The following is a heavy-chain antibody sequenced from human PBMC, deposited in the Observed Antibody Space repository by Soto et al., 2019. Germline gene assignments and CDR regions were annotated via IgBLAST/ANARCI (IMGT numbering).Heavy chain of an antibody. V-gene: IGHV1-18*01. Sequence: ASVKVSCKASGYTFTSYGISWVRQAPGQGLEWMGWISAYNGNTNYAQKLQGRVTMTTDTSTSTAYMELRSLRSDDTAVYYCARVNVVVPAAMLNWFDPWGQGTLVTVSS. D-gene: IGHD2-2*01. J-gene: IGHJ5*02. CDR3: ARVNVVVPAAMLNWFDP. CDR2: ISAYNGNT. CDR1: GYTFTSYG.